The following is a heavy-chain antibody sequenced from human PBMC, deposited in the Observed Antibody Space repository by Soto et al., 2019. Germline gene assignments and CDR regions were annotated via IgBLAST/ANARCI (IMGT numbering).Heavy chain of an antibody. V-gene: IGHV1-69*01. D-gene: IGHD1-26*01. CDR1: GGTFSSYA. J-gene: IGHJ4*02. Sequence: QVQLVQSGAEVKKPGSSVKVSCKASGGTFSSYAISWVRQAPGQGLEWLGGITPIFGTANYAQKSQGRVTITADESTSTAYMELSSLRSEDTAVYYCATVLVGPTLERDYWGQGTLVIVSS. CDR2: ITPIFGTA. CDR3: ATVLVGPTLERDY.